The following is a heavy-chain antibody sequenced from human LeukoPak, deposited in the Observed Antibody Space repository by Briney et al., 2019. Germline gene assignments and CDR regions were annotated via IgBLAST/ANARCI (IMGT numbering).Heavy chain of an antibody. J-gene: IGHJ5*02. V-gene: IGHV3-48*03. D-gene: IGHD5-18*01. CDR2: ISSSGSTI. Sequence: GGSLRLSCAASGFTFSSYEMNWVRQAPGKGLEWVSYISSSGSTIYYGDSVKGRFTISRDNAKNSLYLQMNSLRAEDMALYYCAKASKSGYSYGGWFDPWGQGTLVTVSS. CDR3: AKASKSGYSYGGWFDP. CDR1: GFTFSSYE.